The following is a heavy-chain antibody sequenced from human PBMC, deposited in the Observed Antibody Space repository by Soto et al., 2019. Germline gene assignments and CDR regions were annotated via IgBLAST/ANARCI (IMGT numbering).Heavy chain of an antibody. Sequence: QVQLVESGGGVVQPGRSLRLSCAASGFTFSSYGMHWVRQAPGKGLEWVAVISYDGSNKYYADSVKGRFIISRDNSKNTLYLQMNSLRAEDTAVYYCAKPTRNGWGQGTLVTVSS. CDR3: AKPTRNG. CDR1: GFTFSSYG. D-gene: IGHD1-1*01. CDR2: ISYDGSNK. V-gene: IGHV3-30*18. J-gene: IGHJ4*02.